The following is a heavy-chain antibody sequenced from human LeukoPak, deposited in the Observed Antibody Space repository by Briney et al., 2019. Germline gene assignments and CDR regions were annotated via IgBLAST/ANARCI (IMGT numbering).Heavy chain of an antibody. CDR1: GYTFTGYY. CDR2: INPNSGGT. Sequence: GASVKVSCKASGYTFTGYYMHWVRQAPGQGLEWMGRINPNSGGTNYAQKFQGRVAMTRDTSISTAYMELSRLRSDDTAVYYCARDLGIAAAGKHFDYWGQGTLVTVSS. V-gene: IGHV1-2*06. J-gene: IGHJ4*02. D-gene: IGHD6-13*01. CDR3: ARDLGIAAAGKHFDY.